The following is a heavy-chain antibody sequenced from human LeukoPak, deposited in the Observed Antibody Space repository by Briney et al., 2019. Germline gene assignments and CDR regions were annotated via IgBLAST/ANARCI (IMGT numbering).Heavy chain of an antibody. V-gene: IGHV3-11*01. CDR3: AKGWNGDYAFDY. CDR1: GFTFSDYY. J-gene: IGHJ4*02. Sequence: PGGSLRLSCAASGFTFSDYYMSWIRQAPGKGLEWVSYISSSGSTIYYADSVKGRFTISRDNSKNSLYLQMNSLRTEDTALYYCAKGWNGDYAFDYWGQGTLVTVSS. D-gene: IGHD4-17*01. CDR2: ISSSGSTI.